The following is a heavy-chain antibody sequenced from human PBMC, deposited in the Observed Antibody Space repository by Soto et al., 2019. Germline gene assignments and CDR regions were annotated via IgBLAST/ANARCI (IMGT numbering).Heavy chain of an antibody. CDR2: ITPMFGAP. J-gene: IGHJ5*02. V-gene: IGHV1-69*06. CDR1: GGPFSSYA. D-gene: IGHD3-10*02. CDR3: ARVFTGRWFDP. Sequence: QVQLVQSGAEVKKPGSSVKVSCTASGGPFSSYAINWVRQAPGQGLEWMGVITPMFGAPHYAQNFKGRITITADKPTNTAYMELSSLTSGDTAVYFGARVFTGRWFDPWGQGTLVTVSS.